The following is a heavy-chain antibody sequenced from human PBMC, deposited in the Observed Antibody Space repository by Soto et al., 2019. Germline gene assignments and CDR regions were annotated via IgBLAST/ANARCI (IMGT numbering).Heavy chain of an antibody. J-gene: IGHJ4*02. CDR2: INSDGTTT. CDR1: EFTFSNCW. D-gene: IGHD3-10*01. CDR3: ARAGYGLGNYHSDY. V-gene: IGHV3-74*01. Sequence: EVQLVESGGGLVQPGGSLRLSCAASEFTFSNCWMHWVRQAPGKGLVWVSRINSDGTTTSYADSVKGRFTISRDNAKNTLYLQMNSLRAEDTAVYYCARAGYGLGNYHSDYWGQGALVTVSS.